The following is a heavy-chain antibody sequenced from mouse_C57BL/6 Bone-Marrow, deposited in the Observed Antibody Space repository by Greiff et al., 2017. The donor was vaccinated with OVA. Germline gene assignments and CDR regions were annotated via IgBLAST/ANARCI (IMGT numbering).Heavy chain of an antibody. D-gene: IGHD1-1*01. CDR2: IRSGSSNI. V-gene: IGHV5-17*01. CDR3: ARRYGSGAGSAY. CDR1: GFTFSDSG. Sequence: EVMLVESGGGLVKPGGSLQLSCAASGFTFSDSGMHWVRQAPEKGLEWVAYIRSGSSNIYYADTVKGRFTISRDNAKNTLFILMAVVTSEDTAMYRCARRYGSGAGSAYWGQGTLVTVSA. J-gene: IGHJ3*01.